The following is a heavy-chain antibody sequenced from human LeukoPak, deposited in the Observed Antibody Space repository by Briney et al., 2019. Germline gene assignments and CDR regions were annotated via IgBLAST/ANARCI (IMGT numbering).Heavy chain of an antibody. CDR3: ARDLYGDLDY. V-gene: IGHV4-34*01. D-gene: IGHD4-17*01. J-gene: IGHJ4*02. CDR2: INHSGST. Sequence: KPSETLSLTCAVYGGSFSGYYWSWIRQPPGKGLEWIGEINHSGSTNYNPSLKSRVTISVDTSKNQFSLKLSSVTAADTAVYYCARDLYGDLDYWGQGTLVTVSS. CDR1: GGSFSGYY.